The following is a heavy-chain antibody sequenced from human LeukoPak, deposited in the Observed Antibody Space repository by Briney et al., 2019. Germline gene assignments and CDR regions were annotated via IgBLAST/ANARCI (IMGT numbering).Heavy chain of an antibody. J-gene: IGHJ4*02. CDR3: ASSSGWFAY. CDR2: IYYSGNT. Sequence: SETLSLTCTVSGGSISSYYWSWIRQPPGKGLEWIGDIYYSGNTNYNPSFKSRVAISVDTSKKQFSLKLRSVTAADTAVYYCASSSGWFAYWGQGTLVTVSS. D-gene: IGHD6-19*01. CDR1: GGSISSYY. V-gene: IGHV4-59*08.